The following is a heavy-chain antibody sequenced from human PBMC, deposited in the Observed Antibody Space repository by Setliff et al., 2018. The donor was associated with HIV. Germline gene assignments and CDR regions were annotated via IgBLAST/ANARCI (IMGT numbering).Heavy chain of an antibody. J-gene: IGHJ6*03. CDR1: GGSITSGNYY. CDR2: IYSSGST. CDR3: ARVPKTPIAAPYYYYMDV. Sequence: SQTLSLTCAVSGGSITSGNYYWSWIRQPAGKGLEWIGHIYSSGSTKYNPSLKSRVTTSVATSMNQFSLQLNSVTAADTAVYYCARVPKTPIAAPYYYYMDVWGKGTTVTVSS. V-gene: IGHV4-61*09. D-gene: IGHD6-6*01.